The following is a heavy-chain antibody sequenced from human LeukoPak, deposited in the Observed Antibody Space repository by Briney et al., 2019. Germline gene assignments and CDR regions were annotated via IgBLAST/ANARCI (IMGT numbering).Heavy chain of an antibody. J-gene: IGHJ4*02. V-gene: IGHV1-18*01. CDR2: ISGSSEDT. D-gene: IGHD5-12*01. Sequence: ASVKVSCKASGYTFTNYGISWVRQAPGQGLEWMGWISGSSEDTDSAQKFQGRVTMTTDTSTSTTYMELRNLRSDDTATYYCARVGRTKVATMAYWGQGTLVTVSS. CDR3: ARVGRTKVATMAY. CDR1: GYTFTNYG.